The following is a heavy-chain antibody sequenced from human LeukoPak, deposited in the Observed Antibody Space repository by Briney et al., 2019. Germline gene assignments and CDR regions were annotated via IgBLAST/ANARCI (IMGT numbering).Heavy chain of an antibody. CDR1: GFTFSSYS. CDR2: ISSSSSYI. V-gene: IGHV3-21*01. J-gene: IGHJ5*02. D-gene: IGHD2-21*02. Sequence: GGSLRLSCAASGFTFSSYSMNWVRQAPGKGLEWVSSISSSSSYIYYADSVKGRFTISRDNAKNSLYLQMNSLRAEDTAVYYCARDDLAYCGGDCYPYFDPWGQGTLVTVSS. CDR3: ARDDLAYCGGDCYPYFDP.